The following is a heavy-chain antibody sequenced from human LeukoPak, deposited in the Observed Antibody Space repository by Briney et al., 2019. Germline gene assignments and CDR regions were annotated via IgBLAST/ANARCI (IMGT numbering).Heavy chain of an antibody. CDR2: INPNSGGA. Sequence: ASVKVSCKASGYTFTGYYMHWVRQAPGQGLEWMGWINPNSGGANYAQKFQGGVTMTRDTSISTAYMELSRLRSDDTAVYYCARGNYYDSSGYYPEAFDIWGQGTMVTVSS. CDR3: ARGNYYDSSGYYPEAFDI. CDR1: GYTFTGYY. D-gene: IGHD3-22*01. J-gene: IGHJ3*02. V-gene: IGHV1-2*02.